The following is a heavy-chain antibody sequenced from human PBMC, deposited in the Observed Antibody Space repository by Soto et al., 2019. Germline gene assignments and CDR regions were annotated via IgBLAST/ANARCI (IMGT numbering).Heavy chain of an antibody. Sequence: ASVKVSCKASGYTFTKYYMHWVRQAPGQGLEWMGWISAYNGNTNYAQKLQGRVTMTTDTSTSTAYMELRSLRSDDTAVYYCASQAFDIWGQGTMVTVSS. CDR2: ISAYNGNT. J-gene: IGHJ3*02. V-gene: IGHV1-18*04. CDR1: GYTFTKYY. CDR3: ASQAFDI.